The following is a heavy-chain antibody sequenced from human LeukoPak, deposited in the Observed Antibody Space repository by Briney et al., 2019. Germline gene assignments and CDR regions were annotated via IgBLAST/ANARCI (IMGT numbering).Heavy chain of an antibody. CDR3: ARGSGYYSSDAFDI. CDR2: ISSTGGTT. V-gene: IGHV3-23*01. CDR1: GITFSSYG. J-gene: IGHJ3*02. Sequence: GGTLRLSCAASGITFSSYGMSWVRQAPGKGLEWVSSISSTGGTTYYADSVKGRFTISRDNSKNTLYLQMNNLRAEDTAVYYCARGSGYYSSDAFDIWGQGTMVTVSS. D-gene: IGHD3-22*01.